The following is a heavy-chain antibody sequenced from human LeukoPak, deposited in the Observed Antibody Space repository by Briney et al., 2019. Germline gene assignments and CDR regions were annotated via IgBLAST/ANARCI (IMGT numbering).Heavy chain of an antibody. J-gene: IGHJ3*02. D-gene: IGHD6-13*01. CDR3: ARNNTRTVSRGSSRRRANAFDI. CDR1: GSSISSIYY. CDR2: FCNSGST. Sequence: SDTLSLLCAVSGSSISSIYYWGWTRQPPGKGLEWIGRFCNSGSTDYTPSLKSRVTISVDTSRNQFSLRLRSVTAADTAVYYCARNNTRTVSRGSSRRRANAFDIWGQGTMVTVSS. V-gene: IGHV4-38-2*01.